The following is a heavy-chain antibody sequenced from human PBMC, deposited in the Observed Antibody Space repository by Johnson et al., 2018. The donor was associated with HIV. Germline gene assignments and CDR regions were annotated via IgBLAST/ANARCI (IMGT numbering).Heavy chain of an antibody. D-gene: IGHD6-6*01. CDR1: GFTVSSNY. Sequence: VQLVESGGGLIQPGGSLRLSCAASGFTVSSNYMSWVRQAPGKGLDWVSVIYSGGSTYYADFVKGRFTISRDNSKNTLHLQMNSLRAEDTAVYYCARALSIAAEEDIWGQGTMVTVSS. CDR3: ARALSIAAEEDI. J-gene: IGHJ3*02. V-gene: IGHV3-66*03. CDR2: IYSGGST.